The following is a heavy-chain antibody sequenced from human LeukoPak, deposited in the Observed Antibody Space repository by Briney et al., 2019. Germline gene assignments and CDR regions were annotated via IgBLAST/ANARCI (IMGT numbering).Heavy chain of an antibody. CDR1: GFTFSRHA. J-gene: IGHJ4*02. Sequence: PGGSLRLSCAASGFTFSRHAMSWVRQAPGKGLEWVSAISGSGGSTYYADSAKGRFTISRDNSKNTLYLQMNSLRAEDTAVYYCAKGGLGNDYIDYRGQGTLVTVSS. CDR2: ISGSGGST. CDR3: AKGGLGNDYIDY. V-gene: IGHV3-23*01. D-gene: IGHD3-16*01.